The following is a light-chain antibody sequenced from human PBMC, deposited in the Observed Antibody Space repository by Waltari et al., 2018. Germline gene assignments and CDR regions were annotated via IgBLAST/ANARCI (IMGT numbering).Light chain of an antibody. CDR2: GAS. CDR1: PGISKS. J-gene: IGKJ2*01. V-gene: IGKV1-NL1*01. CDR3: QQYYFTPYT. Sequence: DIQMTQSPSSLSASVGDRVTITCRASPGISKSLAWYQQKPGKAPKLLLYGASRLESGVPPRFSGSGSGTDYTLTISSLQPDDFATYYCQQYYFTPYTFGQGTKLDIK.